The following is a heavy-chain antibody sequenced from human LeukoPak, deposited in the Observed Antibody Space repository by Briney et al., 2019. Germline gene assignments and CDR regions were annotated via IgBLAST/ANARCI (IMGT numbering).Heavy chain of an antibody. CDR3: ARVNDAFDI. V-gene: IGHV4-34*01. J-gene: IGHJ3*02. CDR2: INHSGST. CDR1: GVSFSGYY. Sequence: SETLSLTCAVYGVSFSGYYWSWIRQPPRKGLEWIGEINHSGSTNYNPSLKSRVTISVDTSKNQFSLKLSSVTAADTAVYYCARVNDAFDIWGQGTMVTVSS.